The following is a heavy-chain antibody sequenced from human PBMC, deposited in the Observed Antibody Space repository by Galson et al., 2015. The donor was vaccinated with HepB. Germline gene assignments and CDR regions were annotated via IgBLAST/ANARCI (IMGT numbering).Heavy chain of an antibody. CDR3: ARTTGYCSGGGCYPPDY. CDR1: GFTLSSYG. V-gene: IGHV3-33*01. D-gene: IGHD2-15*01. J-gene: IGHJ4*02. CDR2: IWYDGSNK. Sequence: SLRLSCAASGFTLSSYGMHWVRQAPGKGLEWVAVIWYDGSNKYYADSVKGRFTISRDNSKNTLYLQMNSLRAEDTAVYYCARTTGYCSGGGCYPPDYWGQGTLVTVSS.